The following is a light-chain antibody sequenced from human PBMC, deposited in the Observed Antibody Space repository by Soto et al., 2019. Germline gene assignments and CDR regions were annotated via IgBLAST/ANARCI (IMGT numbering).Light chain of an antibody. CDR2: NVY. CDR3: RSYTGSRTYG. J-gene: IGLJ1*01. Sequence: QSVLTQPASVSGSPGQSITISCTGTSSDVGAFNFVSWHQQHPGKAPKLMIYNVYDRPSGVSYRFSGSKYGNTASLTISGLQGEDEADYYCRSYTGSRTYGFGTGTKLPVL. CDR1: SSDVGAFNF. V-gene: IGLV2-14*03.